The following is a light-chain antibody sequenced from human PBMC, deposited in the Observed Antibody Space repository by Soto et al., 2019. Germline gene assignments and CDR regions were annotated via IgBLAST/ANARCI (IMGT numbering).Light chain of an antibody. CDR2: RNN. J-gene: IGLJ1*01. V-gene: IGLV1-47*01. CDR1: SSNIGSNY. Sequence: QSVLTQPPSASGTPGQRVTISCSGSSSNIGSNYVYWYQQLPGTAPKLLIYRNNQRPSGVPDRFSGSKSGTSASLAISGLRSEDEADYYCAAWDDSLSAGDGFGTGTKVTVL. CDR3: AAWDDSLSAGDG.